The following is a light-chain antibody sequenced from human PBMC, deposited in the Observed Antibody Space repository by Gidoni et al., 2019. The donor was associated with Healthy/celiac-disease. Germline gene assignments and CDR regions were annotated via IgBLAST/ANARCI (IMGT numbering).Light chain of an antibody. V-gene: IGKV1-39*01. CDR3: QQSYTTPLT. J-gene: IGKJ4*01. Sequence: DLQLTQSPSSLSASVGDRVTITRRASQSISSNLNWYQQRPGKAPKLLVYAASRLQSGVPSGFSGSGFGTDFTLTISSLQPEDFATYYCQQSYTTPLTFGGGTKVEIK. CDR1: QSISSN. CDR2: AAS.